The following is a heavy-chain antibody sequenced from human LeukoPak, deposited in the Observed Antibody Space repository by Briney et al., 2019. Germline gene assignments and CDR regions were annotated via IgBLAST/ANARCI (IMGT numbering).Heavy chain of an antibody. CDR3: ARQDGNSKYYFDY. J-gene: IGHJ4*02. V-gene: IGHV5-51*01. CDR2: IYPGDSDT. CDR1: GYTFTYYW. Sequence: GESLKISCKGSGYTFTYYWIGWVRQMPGKGLEWMGIIYPGDSDTRYRPSFQGQVTISVDKSISTAYLQWSSLKASDTAMYYCARQDGNSKYYFDYWGQGTLVTVSS. D-gene: IGHD1-1*01.